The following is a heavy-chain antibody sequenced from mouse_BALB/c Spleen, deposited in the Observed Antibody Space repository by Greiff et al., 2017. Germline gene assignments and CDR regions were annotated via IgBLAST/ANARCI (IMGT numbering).Heavy chain of an antibody. CDR2: IRLKSNNYAT. CDR3: TRDGNYDMDD. J-gene: IGHJ4*01. CDR1: GFTFSNYW. Sequence: EVKVEASGGGLVQPGGSMKLSCVASGFTFSNYWMNWVRQSPEKGLEWVAEIRLKSNNYATHYAESVKGRFTISRDDSKSSVYLQMNNLRAEDTGMYYCTRDGNYDMDDWGKGTSVNVAS. D-gene: IGHD2-1*01. V-gene: IGHV6-6*02.